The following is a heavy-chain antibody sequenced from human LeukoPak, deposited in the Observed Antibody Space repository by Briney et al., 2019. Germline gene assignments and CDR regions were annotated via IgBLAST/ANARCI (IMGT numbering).Heavy chain of an antibody. Sequence: NPSQTLSLTCTVSGGSISSGGYYWSWIRQHPGKGLVWIGYIYYSGSTYYNPSLKSRVTISVDTSKNQFSLKLSSVTAADTAVYYCARDGGGYNLTPFDYWGQGTLVTVSS. CDR2: IYYSGST. V-gene: IGHV4-31*03. J-gene: IGHJ4*02. D-gene: IGHD5-24*01. CDR1: GGSISSGGYY. CDR3: ARDGGGYNLTPFDY.